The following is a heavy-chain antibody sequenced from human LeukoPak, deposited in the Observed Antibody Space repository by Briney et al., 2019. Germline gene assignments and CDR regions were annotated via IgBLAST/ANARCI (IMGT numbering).Heavy chain of an antibody. CDR1: GFTVSNNY. CDR3: AKHKGAFDY. V-gene: IGHV3-66*04. CDR2: IYSIGTT. D-gene: IGHD3-16*01. J-gene: IGHJ4*02. Sequence: GGSLRLSCAASGFTVSNNYMSWVRQARGKGVEWVSVIYSIGTTYYADSVKGRCTISRDNSKNKLSLQMNSLRAEDTAVYYCAKHKGAFDYWGQGTLVTVSS.